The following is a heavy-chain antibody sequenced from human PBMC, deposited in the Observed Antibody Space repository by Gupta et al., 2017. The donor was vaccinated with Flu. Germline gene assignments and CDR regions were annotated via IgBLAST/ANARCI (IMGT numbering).Heavy chain of an antibody. CDR3: ASTVTTGWAFDY. J-gene: IGHJ4*02. D-gene: IGHD4-17*01. CDR1: GFTFSSYA. Sequence: VQLLEFGGGLVQPGGSLRLSCAASGFTFSSYAMSWVRQAPGKGLEWVSAISGSGGSTYYADSVKGRFTISRDNSKNTLYLQMNSLRAEDTAVYYCASTVTTGWAFDYWGQGTLVTVSS. CDR2: ISGSGGST. V-gene: IGHV3-23*01.